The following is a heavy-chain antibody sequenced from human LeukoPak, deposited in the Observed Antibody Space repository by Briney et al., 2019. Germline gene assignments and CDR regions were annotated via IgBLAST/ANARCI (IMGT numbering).Heavy chain of an antibody. V-gene: IGHV4-59*01. CDR3: ARGGYSGYYYYFDY. CDR1: GGSISRYY. CDR2: IYYSGST. J-gene: IGHJ4*02. D-gene: IGHD3-22*01. Sequence: SETLSLTCTVSGGSISRYYWSWVRQPPGKGLEWIGYIYYSGSTNYNPSLMSRVTISVDTSKNQFSLKVSTVTAAGTAVYYCARGGYSGYYYYFDYWGQGTLVTVFS.